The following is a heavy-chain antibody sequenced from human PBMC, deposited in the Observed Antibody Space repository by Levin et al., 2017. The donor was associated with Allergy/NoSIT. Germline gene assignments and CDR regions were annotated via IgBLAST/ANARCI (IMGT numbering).Heavy chain of an antibody. Sequence: GGSLRLSCKGSGYIFKDYWIGWVRQMPGKGLEWMGIIYPDESDIRYSPSFQGQVTISADKSTSTAYLQWSSLKASDTAVYYCARHGLRGCSTTGCYTSFYYYGMDGWGQGTTVTVSS. J-gene: IGHJ6*02. CDR3: ARHGLRGCSTTGCYTSFYYYGMDG. CDR1: GYIFKDYW. D-gene: IGHD2-2*02. V-gene: IGHV5-51*01. CDR2: IYPDESDI.